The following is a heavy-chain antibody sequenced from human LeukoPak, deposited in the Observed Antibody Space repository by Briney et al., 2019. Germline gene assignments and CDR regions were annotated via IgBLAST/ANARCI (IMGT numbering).Heavy chain of an antibody. CDR1: GYTFTGYY. CDR3: ARDPISSGWYNPGY. J-gene: IGHJ4*02. V-gene: IGHV1-2*02. Sequence: ASVKVSCKASGYTFTGYYMHWVRQAPGQGLEWMGWIYPNSGGTKYAQKFQGRVTMTRDTSISTAYLELSRLRSDDTAVYYCARDPISSGWYNPGYWGQGTLVTVSS. D-gene: IGHD6-19*01. CDR2: IYPNSGGT.